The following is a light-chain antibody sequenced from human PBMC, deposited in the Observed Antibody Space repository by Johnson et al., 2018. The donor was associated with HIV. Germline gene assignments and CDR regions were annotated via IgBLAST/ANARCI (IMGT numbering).Light chain of an antibody. Sequence: QPVLTQPPSVSAAPGQKVTISCSGSSSNIGNNYVSWYQQLPGTAPTLLIYDNNKRPSGIPDRFSGSKSGTSATLGITGLQTGDEADYYCGTWDSRLSAYVFGTGTKVTVL. CDR3: GTWDSRLSAYV. V-gene: IGLV1-51*01. J-gene: IGLJ1*01. CDR1: SSNIGNNY. CDR2: DNN.